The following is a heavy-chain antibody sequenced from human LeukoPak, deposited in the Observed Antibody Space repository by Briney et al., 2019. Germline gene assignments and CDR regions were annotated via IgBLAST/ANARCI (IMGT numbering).Heavy chain of an antibody. J-gene: IGHJ5*02. CDR3: VKYSNSCYDP. V-gene: IGHV3-64D*06. CDR2: ISTDGRGT. Sequence: GGFLRLSCSASGFTFNIYAMHWVRQAPGTGLEYVSAISTDGRGTYYADSVKGRFTISRDNSKNTLYLQMSSLRPEDTAIYYCVKYSNSCYDPWGQGTLVTVPS. D-gene: IGHD2-2*01. CDR1: GFTFNIYA.